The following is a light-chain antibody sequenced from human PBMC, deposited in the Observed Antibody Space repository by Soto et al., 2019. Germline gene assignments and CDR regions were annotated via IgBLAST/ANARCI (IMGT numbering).Light chain of an antibody. J-gene: IGKJ5*01. CDR2: AAS. Sequence: IPLTPPPASRSTYVGDRVTITCRASQSISGYLNWYQQKPGKAPNLLIYAASSLQSGVPSRFSGSGSGTDFTLTINRVHAEEVATYYCQQSSSTPITFGQGTRLEIK. CDR1: QSISGY. V-gene: IGKV1-39*01. CDR3: QQSSSTPIT.